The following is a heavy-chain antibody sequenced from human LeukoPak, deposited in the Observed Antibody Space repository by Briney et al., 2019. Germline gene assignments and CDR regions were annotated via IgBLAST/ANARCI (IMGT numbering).Heavy chain of an antibody. D-gene: IGHD2-2*01. V-gene: IGHV3-30*18. J-gene: IGHJ6*04. CDR1: GFTFSSYG. CDR2: ISYDGSNK. Sequence: GRSLRLSCAASGFTFSSYGMHWVRQAPGKGLEWVAVISYDGSNKYYADSVKGRFTISRDNSKNTLYLQMNSLRAEDTDVYYCAKEVEYQLLQYYYYGMDVWGKGTTVTVSS. CDR3: AKEVEYQLLQYYYYGMDV.